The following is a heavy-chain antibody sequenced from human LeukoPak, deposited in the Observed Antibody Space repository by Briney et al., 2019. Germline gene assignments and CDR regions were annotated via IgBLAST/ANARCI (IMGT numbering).Heavy chain of an antibody. CDR1: GGSISSYY. J-gene: IGHJ6*03. CDR3: ARTTEGGYTYGYFYYYYMDV. Sequence: SETLSLTCTVSGGSISSYYWSWVRQPPGKGLGWIGYIYYSGSTNYNPSLKSRVTISVDTSKNQFSLKLTSVTAADTAVYYCARTTEGGYTYGYFYYYYMDVWGKGTTVTISS. V-gene: IGHV4-59*01. D-gene: IGHD5-18*01. CDR2: IYYSGST.